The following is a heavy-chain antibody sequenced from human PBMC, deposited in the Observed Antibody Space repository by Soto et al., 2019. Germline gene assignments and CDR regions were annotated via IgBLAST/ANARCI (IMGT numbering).Heavy chain of an antibody. CDR1: RVAFNKFI. CDR3: ANVRYSSHMGYYYGMDV. J-gene: IGHJ6*02. V-gene: IGHV1-69*13. Sequence: SVKVSCKASRVAFNKFIVTWVRQAPGLGLEWVGGIIPVFGTANYAQKFQGRVTITADESTSTSYMEVNNLRSEDTAVYYCANVRYSSHMGYYYGMDVWGQGTTVTVSS. D-gene: IGHD6-19*01. CDR2: IIPVFGTA.